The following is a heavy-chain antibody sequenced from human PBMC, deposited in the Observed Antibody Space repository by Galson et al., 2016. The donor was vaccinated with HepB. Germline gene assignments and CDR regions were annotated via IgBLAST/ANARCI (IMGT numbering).Heavy chain of an antibody. CDR1: GFSLTDARVA. CDR3: ARTRPVTTFGVFALNWYCDL. V-gene: IGHV2-26*01. CDR2: IFSNDDK. Sequence: PALVKPTQTLTLTCTVSGFSLTDARVAVTWIRQPPGRSLEWLAHIFSNDDKSYTSSLKNRLSISKDTSKSQVVLTMTNVDPVDTGTYYCARTRPVTTFGVFALNWYCDLWGRGTPVTVSS. J-gene: IGHJ2*01. D-gene: IGHD3-3*01.